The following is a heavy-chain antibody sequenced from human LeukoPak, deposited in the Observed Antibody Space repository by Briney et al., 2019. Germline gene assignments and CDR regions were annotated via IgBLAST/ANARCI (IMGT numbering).Heavy chain of an antibody. CDR3: AREIAAIGGYYFDY. CDR1: GGSISSGGYY. Sequence: SETLSLTCTVSGGSISSGGYYWNWIRQPPGKGLEWIGYIYHSGSTYYNPSLKSRVTISVDRSKNQFSLKLSSVTAADTAVYYCAREIAAIGGYYFDYWGQGTLVTVSS. J-gene: IGHJ4*02. V-gene: IGHV4-30-2*01. D-gene: IGHD6-13*01. CDR2: IYHSGST.